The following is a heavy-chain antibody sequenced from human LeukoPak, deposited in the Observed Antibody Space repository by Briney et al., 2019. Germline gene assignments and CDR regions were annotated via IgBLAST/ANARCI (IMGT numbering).Heavy chain of an antibody. D-gene: IGHD3-9*01. CDR2: IKQDGSEK. CDR1: GFTFSRYW. Sequence: GGTLRLSCVASGFTFSRYWMSWVRQAPGKGLEWVANIKQDGSEKYYVDSVKGRFTISRDNAKNSLYLQMNSLRAEDTAVYYCARGKDWYDYWGQGTLVTVSS. CDR3: ARGKDWYDY. V-gene: IGHV3-7*03. J-gene: IGHJ4*02.